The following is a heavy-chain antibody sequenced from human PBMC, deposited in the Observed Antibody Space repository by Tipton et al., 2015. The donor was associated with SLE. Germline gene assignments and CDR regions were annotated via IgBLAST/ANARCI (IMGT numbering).Heavy chain of an antibody. V-gene: IGHV4-34*01. D-gene: IGHD6-19*01. CDR2: INHSGST. J-gene: IGHJ3*02. Sequence: TLSLTCAVYGGSFSGYYWSWIRQPPGKGLEWIGEINHSGSTNYNPSLKSRVTISVDTSKNQFSLKLSSVTAADTAVYYCASPGYSSGHDAFDIWGQGTMVTVSS. CDR1: GGSFSGYY. CDR3: ASPGYSSGHDAFDI.